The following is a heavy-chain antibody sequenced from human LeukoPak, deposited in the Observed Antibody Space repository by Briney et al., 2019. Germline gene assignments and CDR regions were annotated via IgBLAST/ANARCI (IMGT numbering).Heavy chain of an antibody. CDR3: ARGDWAAENDNSYGLGYYYYYMDV. D-gene: IGHD5-18*01. V-gene: IGHV4-4*09. J-gene: IGHJ6*03. CDR2: IYTSGST. Sequence: SETLSLTCTVSGGSISSYYWSWIRQPPGKGLEWIGYIYTSGSTNYNPSLKSRVTISVDTSKNQFSLKLSSVTAADTAVYYCARGDWAAENDNSYGLGYYYYYMDVWGKGTTVTVTS. CDR1: GGSISSYY.